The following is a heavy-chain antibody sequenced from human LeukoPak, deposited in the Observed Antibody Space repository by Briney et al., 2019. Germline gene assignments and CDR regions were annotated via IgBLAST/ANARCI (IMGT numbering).Heavy chain of an antibody. J-gene: IGHJ6*02. D-gene: IGHD1-26*01. CDR3: AKHMRATNTYSFFGLDV. CDR1: GFLFKYYV. CDR2: INWNGGGT. Sequence: PVGSLSPPCAATGFLFKYYVMHWVRKPPWKGLERGSGINWNGGGTDYAASVKGRFTISRDNAKNSLYLQLSSLRPEDTALYYCAKHMRATNTYSFFGLDVWGQGTTVTVSS. V-gene: IGHV3-9*01.